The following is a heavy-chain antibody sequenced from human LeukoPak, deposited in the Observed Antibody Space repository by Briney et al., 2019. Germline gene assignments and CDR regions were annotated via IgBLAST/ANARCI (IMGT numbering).Heavy chain of an antibody. V-gene: IGHV3-74*01. Sequence: GGSLRLSCVASAFTFNNYWMHWVRQAPGKGLVWVSRIKGDGSSTNYADSVRGRFTISRDNAKNTVYLQMNSLRTEDTAVYYCTTEDGGAWGQGTLVTVSS. CDR3: TTEDGGA. J-gene: IGHJ5*02. CDR2: IKGDGSST. CDR1: AFTFNNYW. D-gene: IGHD4-23*01.